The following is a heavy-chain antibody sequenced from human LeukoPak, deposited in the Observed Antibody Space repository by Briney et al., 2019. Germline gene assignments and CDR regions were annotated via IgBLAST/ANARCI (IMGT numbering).Heavy chain of an antibody. J-gene: IGHJ3*02. D-gene: IGHD4-11*01. V-gene: IGHV3-66*01. CDR3: ARFMRTDTVTTWAFDI. CDR1: GFTVSSNY. Sequence: PGGSLRLSCAASGFTVSSNYMSWVRQAPGKRLEWVSVIYSGGSTYYADSVKGRFTISRDNSKNTLYLQMNSLRAEDTAVYYCARFMRTDTVTTWAFDIWGQGTMVTVSS. CDR2: IYSGGST.